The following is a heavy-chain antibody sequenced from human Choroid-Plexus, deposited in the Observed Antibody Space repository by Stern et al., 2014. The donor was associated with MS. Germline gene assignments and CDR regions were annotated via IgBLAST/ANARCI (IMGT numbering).Heavy chain of an antibody. CDR2: INPDSGYT. Sequence: VQLVESGAEVKMPGTSVTVSCKTSGYIFTGYYMHWVRQAPGQGLEWMGWINPDSGYTNYAQKFRGRVTMPTDTSLSTAYMELSNVRPDDTAVFFCARDSAFGVTPGTHAFDLWGQGTIVTVSS. V-gene: IGHV1-2*02. J-gene: IGHJ3*01. CDR1: GYIFTGYY. D-gene: IGHD2-21*02. CDR3: ARDSAFGVTPGTHAFDL.